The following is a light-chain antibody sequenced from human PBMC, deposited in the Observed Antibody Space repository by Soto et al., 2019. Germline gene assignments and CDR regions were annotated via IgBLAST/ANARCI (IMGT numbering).Light chain of an antibody. CDR1: QSIKSSS. CDR3: QQYNDWPT. Sequence: EIVLTQSPGTLSLSPGERATLSCRASQSIKSSSLAWYQQRPGQAPRLLIYGASSRATGIPDKFSGSGSGTDFTLTISRLEPEDFAVYYCQQYNDWPTFGQGTKV. V-gene: IGKV3-20*01. J-gene: IGKJ1*01. CDR2: GAS.